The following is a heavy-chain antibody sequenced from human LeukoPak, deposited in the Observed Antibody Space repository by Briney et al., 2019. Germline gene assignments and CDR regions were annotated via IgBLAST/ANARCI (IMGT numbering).Heavy chain of an antibody. D-gene: IGHD1-26*01. CDR2: INPNSGGT. J-gene: IGHJ4*02. CDR3: ARAVARMRATGEYYFDY. V-gene: IGHV1-2*02. CDR1: GYTFTGYY. Sequence: ASVKVSCKASGYTFTGYYMHWVRQAPGQGLEWMGWINPNSGGTNYAQKFQGRVTMTRDTSISTAYMELSRLRSDDTAVYYCARAVARMRATGEYYFDYWGRGTLVTVSS.